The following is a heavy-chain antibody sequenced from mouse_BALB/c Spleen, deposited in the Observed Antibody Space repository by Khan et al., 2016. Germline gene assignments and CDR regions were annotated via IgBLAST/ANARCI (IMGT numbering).Heavy chain of an antibody. CDR2: ISYSGST. Sequence: EVKLEESGPSLVKPSQTLSLTCSVTGASITSGYWNWIRKFPGNKLEYMGYISYSGSTYYNPSLTSRISITRDTSKNQYYLQLNSVTSEDTATYYCATGYDFDWDYYALDYWGQGTSVTVSS. J-gene: IGHJ4*01. V-gene: IGHV3-8*02. CDR1: GASITSGY. D-gene: IGHD2-4*01. CDR3: ATGYDFDWDYYALDY.